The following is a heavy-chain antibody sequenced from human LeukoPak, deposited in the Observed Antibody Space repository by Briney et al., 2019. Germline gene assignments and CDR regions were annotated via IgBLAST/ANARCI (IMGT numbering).Heavy chain of an antibody. CDR1: GFTFSSYG. D-gene: IGHD1-26*01. Sequence: GGSLRLSCAASGFTFSSYGMSWVRQAPGKGLEWVSSISGSGGSTYYADSVKGRFTISRDNSKNTLYLQMKSLRAADTAVYYCARTPYSGTEPWGQGTLVTVSS. V-gene: IGHV3-23*01. CDR2: ISGSGGST. CDR3: ARTPYSGTEP. J-gene: IGHJ5*02.